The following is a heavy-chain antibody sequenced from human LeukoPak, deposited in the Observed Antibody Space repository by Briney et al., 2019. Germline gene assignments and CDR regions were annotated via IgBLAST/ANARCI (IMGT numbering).Heavy chain of an antibody. V-gene: IGHV3-15*01. D-gene: IGHD1-26*01. CDR1: GFTFSSYW. CDR2: IKSKTDGGTT. CDR3: TTRGGSFSIFDY. Sequence: GGSLRLSCTASGFTFSSYWMSWVRQAPGKGLEWVGRIKSKTDGGTTDYAAPVKGRFTISRDDSKNTLYLQMNSLKTEDTAVYYCTTRGGSFSIFDYWGQGTLVTVSS. J-gene: IGHJ4*02.